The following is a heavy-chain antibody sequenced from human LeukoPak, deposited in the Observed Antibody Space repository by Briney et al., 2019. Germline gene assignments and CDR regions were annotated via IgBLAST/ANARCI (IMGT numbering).Heavy chain of an antibody. J-gene: IGHJ1*01. CDR3: ARATRGITMRYAEYFQH. D-gene: IGHD3-22*01. V-gene: IGHV4-31*03. Sequence: SQTLSLTCTVSGGSISSGGYYWSWIRQHPGKGLEWIGYIYYSGSTYYNPSLKSRVTISVDTSKNQFSLKLSSVTAADTAVYYCARATRGITMRYAEYFQHWGQGTLVTVSS. CDR2: IYYSGST. CDR1: GGSISSGGYY.